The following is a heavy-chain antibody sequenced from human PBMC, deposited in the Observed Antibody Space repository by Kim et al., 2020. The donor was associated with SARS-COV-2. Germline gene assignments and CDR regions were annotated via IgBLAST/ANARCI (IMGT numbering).Heavy chain of an antibody. Sequence: GGSLRLSCAASGFTFSSYGMHWVRQAPGKGLEWVAVISYDGSNEYYADSVKGRFTLSRDNSKNTLYLQMNSLRAEDTAVYYCAKDACSSTSCLPVDYWGQGTLVTVSS. CDR3: AKDACSSTSCLPVDY. CDR2: ISYDGSNE. D-gene: IGHD2-2*01. J-gene: IGHJ4*02. V-gene: IGHV3-30*18. CDR1: GFTFSSYG.